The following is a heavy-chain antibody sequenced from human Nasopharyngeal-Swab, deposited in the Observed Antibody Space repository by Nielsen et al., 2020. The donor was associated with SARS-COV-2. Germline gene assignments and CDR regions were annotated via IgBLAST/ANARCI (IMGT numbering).Heavy chain of an antibody. Sequence: ASVKVSCKTSGYTFTFYYIHWVRQAPGQGLEWMGAINPDVCSTIFAQNFQGRFTMTRDTSTSTVYMELSSLRSDDTAVYYCARDIEEWLVVPSLSFDYWGQGTLVTVSS. CDR1: GYTFTFYY. V-gene: IGHV1-46*01. CDR2: INPDVCST. D-gene: IGHD3-3*01. CDR3: ARDIEEWLVVPSLSFDY. J-gene: IGHJ4*02.